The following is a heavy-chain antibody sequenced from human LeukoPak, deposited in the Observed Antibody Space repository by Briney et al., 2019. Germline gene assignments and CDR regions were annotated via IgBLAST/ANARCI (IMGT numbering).Heavy chain of an antibody. Sequence: GGSLRLSCEPSGFTFGSFAMYWVRQAPGKGLDWIAGIFGSGGSPHYADSVKGRFTISRDNSKNTVYLQINSLRAEDTAVYYCGKTTAGYSSGQKPAWPVDYCGQGTLVTVSS. D-gene: IGHD5-18*01. CDR2: IFGSGGSP. CDR3: GKTTAGYSSGQKPAWPVDY. V-gene: IGHV3-23*01. CDR1: GFTFGSFA. J-gene: IGHJ4*02.